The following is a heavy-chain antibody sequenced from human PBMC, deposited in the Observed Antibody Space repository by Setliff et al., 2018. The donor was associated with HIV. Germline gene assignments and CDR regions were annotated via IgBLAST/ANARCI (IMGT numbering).Heavy chain of an antibody. CDR3: ARTISLFPGIAAAQPWSYYYYMDV. J-gene: IGHJ6*03. D-gene: IGHD6-13*01. Sequence: SETLSLTCAVYGGSFSGYYWSWIRQPPGKGLEWIGYIYYSGSTDYNPSLKSRVTISIDTSKNQFSLNLRSVTDADTAVYYCARTISLFPGIAAAQPWSYYYYMDVWGKGTTVTVSS. V-gene: IGHV4-59*08. CDR2: IYYSGST. CDR1: GGSFSGYY.